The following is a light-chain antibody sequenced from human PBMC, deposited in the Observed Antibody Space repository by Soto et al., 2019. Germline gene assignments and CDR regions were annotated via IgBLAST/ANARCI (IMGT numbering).Light chain of an antibody. J-gene: IGLJ1*01. Sequence: QSVLTQPPAVSGAPGRRVPLSCPRGRSKNGAGYDVHWYQQLPGTAPKLLIYGNSNRPSGVPDRFSGSKSGTSASLAITGLQAEDEADYYCQSYDSSLSVLYVFGTGTKVTVL. CDR3: QSYDSSLSVLYV. CDR2: GNS. CDR1: RSKNGAGYD. V-gene: IGLV1-40*01.